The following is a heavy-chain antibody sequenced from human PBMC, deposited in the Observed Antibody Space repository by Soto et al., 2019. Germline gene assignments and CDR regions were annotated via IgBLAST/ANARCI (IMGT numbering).Heavy chain of an antibody. V-gene: IGHV4-31*03. CDR1: GGSISSGGYY. D-gene: IGHD2-21*01. Sequence: SETLSLTCTVSGGSISSGGYYWSWIRQHPGKGLEWIGYIYYSGSTYYNPSLKSRVTISVDTSKNQFSLKLSSVTAADTAVYYCARDTSIGQGYGMDVWGQGTTVTVSS. CDR2: IYYSGST. J-gene: IGHJ6*02. CDR3: ARDTSIGQGYGMDV.